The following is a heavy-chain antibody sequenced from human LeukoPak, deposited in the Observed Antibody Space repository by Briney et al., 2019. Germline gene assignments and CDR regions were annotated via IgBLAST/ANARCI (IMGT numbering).Heavy chain of an antibody. J-gene: IGHJ4*02. V-gene: IGHV4-31*03. Sequence: SETLSLTCTVSGGSISSGGYYWSWIRQHPGKVLEWIGYIYYSGSTYYNPSLKSRVTISVDTSKNQFSLKLSSVTAADTAVYYCARGYDSSLYLDYWGQGTLVTVSS. D-gene: IGHD3-22*01. CDR3: ARGYDSSLYLDY. CDR1: GGSISSGGYY. CDR2: IYYSGST.